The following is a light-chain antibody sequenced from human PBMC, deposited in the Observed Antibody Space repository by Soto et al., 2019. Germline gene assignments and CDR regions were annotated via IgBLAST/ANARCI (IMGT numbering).Light chain of an antibody. CDR3: QQYNNWHPHT. V-gene: IGKV3-15*01. J-gene: IGKJ2*01. CDR1: QSVSSN. CDR2: GAS. Sequence: EIVMTQSPATLSVSPGERATLSCRASQSVSSNLAWYQQKPGRAPRLLIYGASTRATGIPARFSGSGSGTEFTLTISSLQSEDFAVYYCQQYNNWHPHTFGQGTKLEIK.